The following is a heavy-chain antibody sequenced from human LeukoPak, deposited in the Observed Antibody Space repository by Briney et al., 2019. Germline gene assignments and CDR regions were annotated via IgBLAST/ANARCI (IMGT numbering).Heavy chain of an antibody. CDR1: GYTFTDYY. CDR3: RLVTMGDY. D-gene: IGHD4-23*01. CDR2: INLRSGGT. V-gene: IGHV1-2*06. Sequence: ASVKVSCKTSGYTFTDYYVHWVRQAPGQGLEWMGRINLRSGGTNYAQKFQGRVTVTRDTSISTVYMELSRLRSDDTAVYYCRLVTMGDYWGQGTLVTVSS. J-gene: IGHJ4*02.